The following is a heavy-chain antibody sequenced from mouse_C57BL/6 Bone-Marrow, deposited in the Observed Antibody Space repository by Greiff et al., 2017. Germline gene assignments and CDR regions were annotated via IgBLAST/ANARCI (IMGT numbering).Heavy chain of an antibody. J-gene: IGHJ4*01. CDR1: GYTFTSYW. CDR3: AREGLFLDYAMDY. D-gene: IGHD1-1*02. Sequence: VQRVESGAELVMPGASVKLSCKASGYTFTSYWMHWVKQRPGQGLEWIGEIDPSDSYTNYNQKFKGKSTLTVDKSSSTAYMQLSSLTSEDSAVYYCAREGLFLDYAMDYWGQGTSVTVSS. V-gene: IGHV1-69*01. CDR2: IDPSDSYT.